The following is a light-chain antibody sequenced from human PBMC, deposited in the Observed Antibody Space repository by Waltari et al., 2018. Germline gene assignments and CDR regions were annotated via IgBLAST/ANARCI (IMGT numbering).Light chain of an antibody. CDR2: GAS. J-gene: IGKJ2*01. CDR3: QQSFSTPQYT. CDR1: RDIRSD. V-gene: IGKV1-39*01. Sequence: DILMTQSPSSLSASVGASVAIPCRASRDIRSDLNWYQQKPGKAPHLLIYGASTLQSGVPSRFSGSGSGTDFTLIISSLQPEDFATYYCQQSFSTPQYTFGQGTKVEIK.